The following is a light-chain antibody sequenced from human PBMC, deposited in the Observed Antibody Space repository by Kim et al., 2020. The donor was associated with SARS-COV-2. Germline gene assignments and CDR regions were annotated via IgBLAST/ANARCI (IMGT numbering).Light chain of an antibody. J-gene: IGLJ1*01. CDR3: NSRDTSGNHLYV. CDR1: SLRSYY. CDR2: GKN. Sequence: SSELTQDPAVSVALGQTVRITCQGDSLRSYYASWYQQKPGQDPVLVIYGKNNRPSGIPDRFSGSSSGNTASLTITGAQAEDEADYYCNSRDTSGNHLYVF. V-gene: IGLV3-19*01.